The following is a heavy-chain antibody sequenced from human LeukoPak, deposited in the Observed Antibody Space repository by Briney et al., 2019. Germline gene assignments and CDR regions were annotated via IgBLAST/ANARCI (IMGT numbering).Heavy chain of an antibody. D-gene: IGHD6-13*01. CDR2: IIPIFGTA. CDR1: GGTFSSYA. J-gene: IGHJ4*02. CDR3: ARMYSSSWYSPQ. V-gene: IGHV1-69*05. Sequence: AASVKVSCKASGGTFSSYAISWVRQAHGQGLEWMGRIIPIFGTANYAQKFQGRVTITTDESTSTAYMELSSLRSEDTAVYYCARMYSSSWYSPQWGQGTLVTVSS.